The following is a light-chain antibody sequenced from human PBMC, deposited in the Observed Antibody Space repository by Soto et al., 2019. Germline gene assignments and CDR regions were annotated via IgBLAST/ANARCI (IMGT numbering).Light chain of an antibody. CDR3: QQSYSTPIT. CDR2: AAS. Sequence: DIQMTQSPSSLSASVGDRVTITCRASQSISSYLNWYQQKPGKAPKLLIYAASSLQSGVPSRFSGSGSGTDFNLTISSLQPEDFATYYCQQSYSTPITFGQGTRLE. J-gene: IGKJ5*01. CDR1: QSISSY. V-gene: IGKV1-39*01.